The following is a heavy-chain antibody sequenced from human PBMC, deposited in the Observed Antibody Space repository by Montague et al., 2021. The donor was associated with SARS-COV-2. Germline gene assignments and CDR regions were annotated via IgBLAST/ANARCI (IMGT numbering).Heavy chain of an antibody. Sequence: SLRLSCAASGFTFSSYVMSWVRQAPGKGLEWVSAISGSGGSTYYADSVKGRFTISRDNSKNTLYLQMNSLRAEDTAVYYCAKEISGSWIASYYGMDVWGQGTTVTVSS. V-gene: IGHV3-23*01. D-gene: IGHD6-13*01. CDR1: GFTFSSYV. CDR3: AKEISGSWIASYYGMDV. J-gene: IGHJ6*02. CDR2: ISGSGGST.